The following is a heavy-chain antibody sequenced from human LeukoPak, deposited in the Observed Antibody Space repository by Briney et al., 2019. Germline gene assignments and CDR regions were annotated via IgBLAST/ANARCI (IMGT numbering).Heavy chain of an antibody. CDR3: ARSLYSRSRYFDS. D-gene: IGHD6-6*01. V-gene: IGHV4-59*01. CDR2: IYNSGST. CDR1: GGSISGYF. Sequence: SETPSLTCTVSGGSISGYFWSWIREPPRTGVEGLGYIYNSGSTNYNPSLTSRVTISLDTSKNQFSLKLSSVTAADTAVYYCARSLYSRSRYFDSWGQGTLVTVSS. J-gene: IGHJ4*02.